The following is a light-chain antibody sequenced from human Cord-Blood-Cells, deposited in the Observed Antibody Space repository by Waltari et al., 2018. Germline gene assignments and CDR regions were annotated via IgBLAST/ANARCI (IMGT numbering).Light chain of an antibody. CDR3: QQLNSYTLT. CDR2: AS. Sequence: DIQLTQSPSFLSASVGDRVTITCRASQGISSYLAWYQQKPGKAPKLLIYASTLQSGVPSRFSGSGSGTEFTLTISSLQPEDFATYYCQQLNSYTLTFGGGTKVEIK. CDR1: QGISSY. V-gene: IGKV1-9*01. J-gene: IGKJ4*01.